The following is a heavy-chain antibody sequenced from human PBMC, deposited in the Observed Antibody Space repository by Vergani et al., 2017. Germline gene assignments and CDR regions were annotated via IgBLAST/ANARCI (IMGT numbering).Heavy chain of an antibody. CDR1: EYSFGNYW. Sequence: EVELVPSGPEMRKAGESLKISCKGSEYSFGNYWIGWGRQMPGKGLEWMGIIYPADSYTRYSPSFQGQVTISADKSISTAFLQWDSLKASDTALYYCARHTTYTDSWGQGTLVTVSS. CDR3: ARHTTYTDS. J-gene: IGHJ4*02. V-gene: IGHV5-51*01. CDR2: IYPADSYT. D-gene: IGHD1-1*01.